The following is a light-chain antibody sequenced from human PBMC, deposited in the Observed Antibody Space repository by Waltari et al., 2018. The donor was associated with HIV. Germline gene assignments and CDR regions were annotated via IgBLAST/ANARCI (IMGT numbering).Light chain of an antibody. CDR2: CAS. J-gene: IGKJ4*01. CDR3: QQYYSTPLT. CDR1: QSVLYSSSNENY. Sequence: DIVLTQSPDSLAVALGERATINCRSSQSVLYSSSNENYLAWYQQRRGQPPKLLIYCASTRESGVPDRFSGGGSGTDFTLTISSLQAEDVAVYYCQQYYSTPLTFGGGTKVEIK. V-gene: IGKV4-1*01.